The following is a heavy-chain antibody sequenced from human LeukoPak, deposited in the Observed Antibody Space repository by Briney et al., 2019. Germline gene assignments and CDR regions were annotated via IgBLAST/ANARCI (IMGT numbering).Heavy chain of an antibody. D-gene: IGHD2-2*02. CDR1: GFTFSSYA. J-gene: IGHJ6*03. Sequence: GGSLRLSCAASGFTFSSYAMSWVRQAPGKGLEWVSAISGSGGSTYYADSVKGRFTISRDNSKNTLYLQMNSLRAEDTAVYYCARSQYCSSTSCYIDIYYYYMDVWGKGTTVTVSS. V-gene: IGHV3-23*01. CDR3: ARSQYCSSTSCYIDIYYYYMDV. CDR2: ISGSGGST.